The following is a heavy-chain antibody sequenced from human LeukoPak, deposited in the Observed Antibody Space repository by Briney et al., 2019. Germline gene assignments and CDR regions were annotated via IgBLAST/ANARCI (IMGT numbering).Heavy chain of an antibody. Sequence: PGGSLRLSCAASGFTFSSYAMSWVRQAPGKGLEWVSAISGSGGSTYYADPVKGRFTISRDNSKNTLYLQMNSLRAEDTAVYYCAKRRMNIVVVPAAFDFWGQGTLVTVSS. CDR2: ISGSGGST. CDR3: AKRRMNIVVVPAAFDF. D-gene: IGHD2-2*01. CDR1: GFTFSSYA. V-gene: IGHV3-23*01. J-gene: IGHJ4*02.